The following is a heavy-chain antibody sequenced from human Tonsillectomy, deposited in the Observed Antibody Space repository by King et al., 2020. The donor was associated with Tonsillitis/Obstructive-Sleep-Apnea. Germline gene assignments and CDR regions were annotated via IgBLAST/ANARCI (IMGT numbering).Heavy chain of an antibody. Sequence: VQLQESGPGLVKPSQNLSLTCTVSAGSISSDTSYWSWIRQHPGKGLEWIGYIYYTGRTYYSPSLKSRVTISIDTSTNQFSLSLSSVTAADTAVYYCARESIAITGGFDSWGQGTLVTVSS. CDR1: AGSISSDTSY. J-gene: IGHJ4*02. CDR2: IYYTGRT. D-gene: IGHD7-27*01. CDR3: ARESIAITGGFDS. V-gene: IGHV4-31*03.